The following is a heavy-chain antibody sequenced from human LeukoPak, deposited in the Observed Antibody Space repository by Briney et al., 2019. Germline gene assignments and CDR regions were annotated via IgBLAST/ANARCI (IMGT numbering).Heavy chain of an antibody. J-gene: IGHJ4*02. V-gene: IGHV4-59*01. CDR1: GGSISSYY. CDR3: ARGGFGVPFDY. D-gene: IGHD3-3*01. Sequence: SETLSLTCTVSGGSISSYYWSWIRQPPGKGLEWIGYIYYSGSTNYNPSLKSRVTISVDTSKNQFSLKLSSVTAADTAVYYCARGGFGVPFDYWGQGTLVTVSS. CDR2: IYYSGST.